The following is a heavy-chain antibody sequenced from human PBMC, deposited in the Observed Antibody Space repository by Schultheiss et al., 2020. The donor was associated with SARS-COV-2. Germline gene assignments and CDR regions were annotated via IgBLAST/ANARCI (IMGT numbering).Heavy chain of an antibody. J-gene: IGHJ6*02. Sequence: GGSLRLSCAASGFSFSNAWMNWVRQAPGKGLEWVGRIKRKIDGGTTDYAAPVKGRFTISRDDSKNTLYLQMNSLKTEDTAVYYCTTGVTVTTGEFGMDVWGQGTTVTVSS. V-gene: IGHV3-15*07. CDR2: IKRKIDGGTT. CDR1: GFSFSNAW. CDR3: TTGVTVTTGEFGMDV. D-gene: IGHD4-17*01.